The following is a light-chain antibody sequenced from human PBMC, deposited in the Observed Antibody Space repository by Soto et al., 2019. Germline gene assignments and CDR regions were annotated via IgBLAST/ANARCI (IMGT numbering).Light chain of an antibody. V-gene: IGKV1-5*01. J-gene: IGKJ4*01. CDR3: QQYDTYST. CDR1: QSINGW. Sequence: DLQMTQSPSTLSASVGDRVTITCRAGQSINGWLAWYQQKSGKAPKLLISEASSLDSGVPSRFSGSGSGTEYVLTISSLQPEDFATYYCQQYDTYSTFGGGTRVE. CDR2: EAS.